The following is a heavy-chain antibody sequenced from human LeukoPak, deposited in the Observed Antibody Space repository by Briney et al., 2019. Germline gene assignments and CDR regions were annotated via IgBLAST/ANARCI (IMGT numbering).Heavy chain of an antibody. D-gene: IGHD2/OR15-2a*01. V-gene: IGHV3-53*01. J-gene: IGHJ4*02. Sequence: GGSLRLSCAASGFTFSSYAMSWVRQAPGKGLEWVSVIYSGGSTYYADSVKGRFTISRDNSKSTLYLQMNSLRAEDTAVYYCARNSGFDYRGQGTLVTVSS. CDR3: ARNSGFDY. CDR2: IYSGGST. CDR1: GFTFSSYA.